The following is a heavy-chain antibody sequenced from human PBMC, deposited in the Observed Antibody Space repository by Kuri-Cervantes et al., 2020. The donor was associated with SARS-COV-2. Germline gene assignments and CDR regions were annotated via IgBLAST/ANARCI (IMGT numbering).Heavy chain of an antibody. V-gene: IGHV1-69*06. CDR1: GVSFNTYP. Sequence: SVKVSCKTSGVSFNTYPLTWVRQAPGQGLEWMGGIIPIFGSADYAQKFQGRVTITADKSTSTAYMELSSLRSEDTAVYYCARAYSSNLPREVAGFDPWGQGTLVTVSS. CDR2: IIPIFGSA. D-gene: IGHD6-13*01. CDR3: ARAYSSNLPREVAGFDP. J-gene: IGHJ5*02.